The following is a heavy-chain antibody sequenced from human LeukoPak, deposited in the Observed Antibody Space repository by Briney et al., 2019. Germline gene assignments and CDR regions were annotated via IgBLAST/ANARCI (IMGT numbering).Heavy chain of an antibody. J-gene: IGHJ4*02. Sequence: GGSLRLSCAASGFTFSSHWMNWVRQAPGKGLEWVATIKEDGSEKYHVDSVKGRFTISRDNAKSSLYLQMNSLRAEDTAVYYCARYPSRRPFYFDYWGQGTLVTVSS. V-gene: IGHV3-7*01. CDR1: GFTFSSHW. CDR2: IKEDGSEK. D-gene: IGHD6-6*01. CDR3: ARYPSRRPFYFDY.